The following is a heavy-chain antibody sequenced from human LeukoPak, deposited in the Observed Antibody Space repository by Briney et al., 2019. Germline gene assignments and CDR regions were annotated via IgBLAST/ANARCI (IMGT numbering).Heavy chain of an antibody. J-gene: IGHJ4*02. CDR3: AKDAESLAAGSSYFDY. V-gene: IGHV3-9*01. Sequence: GGSLRLSCAASGFTFDDYAMHLVRQAPGKGLEWVSGISWNSGSIGYADSVKGRFTISRDNAKNSLYLQMNSLRAEDTALYYCAKDAESLAAGSSYFDYWGQGTLVTVSS. D-gene: IGHD6-13*01. CDR2: ISWNSGSI. CDR1: GFTFDDYA.